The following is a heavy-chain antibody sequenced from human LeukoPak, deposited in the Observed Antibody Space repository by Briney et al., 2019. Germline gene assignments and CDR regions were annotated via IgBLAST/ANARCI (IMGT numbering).Heavy chain of an antibody. CDR2: ISYDGSNK. D-gene: IGHD2-2*01. J-gene: IGHJ6*02. Sequence: GGSLRLSCAASGFTFSSYAMHWVRQAPGKGLEWVAVISYDGSNKYYADSVKGRFTISRDNSKNTLYLQMNSLRAEDTAVYYCARVVPAAIGYYYGMDVWGQGTTVTVSS. V-gene: IGHV3-30-3*01. CDR1: GFTFSSYA. CDR3: ARVVPAAIGYYYGMDV.